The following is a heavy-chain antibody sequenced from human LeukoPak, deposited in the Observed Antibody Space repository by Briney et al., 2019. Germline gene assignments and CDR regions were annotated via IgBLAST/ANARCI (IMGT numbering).Heavy chain of an antibody. Sequence: GGSLRLSCAASGFVFSSHGMHWVRQAPGKGLEWVSGIGGSDGITSYADSVKGRFTISADNSKNTLYLQMNGLRAEDTAVYYCAQWEGTFRSFDFWGQGTLVTVSS. CDR1: GFVFSSHG. D-gene: IGHD1-26*01. V-gene: IGHV3-23*01. J-gene: IGHJ4*02. CDR2: IGGSDGIT. CDR3: AQWEGTFRSFDF.